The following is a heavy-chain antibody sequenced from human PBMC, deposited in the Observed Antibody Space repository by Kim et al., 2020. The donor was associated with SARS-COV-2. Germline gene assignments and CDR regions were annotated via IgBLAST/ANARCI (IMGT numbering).Heavy chain of an antibody. Sequence: GGSLRLSCAASGFSLGNHAMHWVRQVPGRGLEWVSGISWNSGYIGYADSVKGRFTISRDNAKNSLYLQMNSLTAEDTALYYCTKDMGRAAGGVFYYGMDVWGQGTTVTVSS. D-gene: IGHD6-13*01. J-gene: IGHJ6*02. CDR1: GFSLGNHA. CDR3: TKDMGRAAGGVFYYGMDV. CDR2: ISWNSGYI. V-gene: IGHV3-9*01.